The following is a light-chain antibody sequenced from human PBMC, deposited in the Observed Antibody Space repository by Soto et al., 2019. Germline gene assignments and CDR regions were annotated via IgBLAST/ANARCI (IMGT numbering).Light chain of an antibody. CDR1: SSDVGGFNY. Sequence: QSALTQPASVSGSPGQSITISCTGTSSDVGGFNYVSWYQQHPDKAPKLIIYVVSNRPSGVSNPFSGSKSGNTASLTISGLQAEDEADYYCSSYTSSDTPYVFGTGTKVTVL. V-gene: IGLV2-14*01. CDR3: SSYTSSDTPYV. J-gene: IGLJ1*01. CDR2: VVS.